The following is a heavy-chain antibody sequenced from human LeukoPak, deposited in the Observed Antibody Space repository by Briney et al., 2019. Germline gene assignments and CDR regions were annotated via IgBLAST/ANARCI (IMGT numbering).Heavy chain of an antibody. D-gene: IGHD3-10*01. J-gene: IGHJ6*03. CDR2: INSNSSNI. V-gene: IGHV3-21*01. CDR1: GFTFSSYS. Sequence: GGSLRLSCAASGFTFSSYSMNWVRQAPGKGLEWVSSINSNSSNIQYADSVTGRFTVSRDNAKNSLSLQMNSLRAEDTAVYYCARLYYGSGSYLNYYMDVWGKGTTVIVSS. CDR3: ARLYYGSGSYLNYYMDV.